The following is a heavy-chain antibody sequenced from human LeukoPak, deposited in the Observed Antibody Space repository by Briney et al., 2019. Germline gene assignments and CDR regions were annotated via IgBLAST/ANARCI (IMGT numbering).Heavy chain of an antibody. CDR1: EYTFIGYY. D-gene: IGHD1-14*01. J-gene: IGHJ5*02. CDR3: ARDITDGWLDP. CDR2: INPRSGGR. V-gene: IGHV1-2*02. Sequence: ASVKVSCKASEYTFIGYYIHWVRQAPGQGLEWMGWINPRSGGRNYAQKFQGRVSLTWDTSIKTAYMELSRLTFDDTAVYYCARDITDGWLDPWGQGTLVTVSS.